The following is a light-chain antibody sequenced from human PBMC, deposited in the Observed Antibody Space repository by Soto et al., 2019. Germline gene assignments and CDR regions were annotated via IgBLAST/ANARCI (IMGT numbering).Light chain of an antibody. CDR2: AAS. J-gene: IGKJ4*01. Sequence: DIQMTQSPSSVSASVGDRVTITCRASQGISSWLAWYQQKPGKAPKLLIYAASSLQSGVPSRFSGSGSGTHFHRTISSLQPDDFAPYFCQPVSSFPLTVGGGTKVEIK. V-gene: IGKV1D-12*01. CDR1: QGISSW. CDR3: QPVSSFPLT.